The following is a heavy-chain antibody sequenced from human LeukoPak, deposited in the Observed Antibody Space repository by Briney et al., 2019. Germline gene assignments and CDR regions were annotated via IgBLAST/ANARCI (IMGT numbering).Heavy chain of an antibody. CDR2: TDPSDSYI. D-gene: IGHD3-10*01. CDR3: ARGMGSRSYYCLDS. V-gene: IGHV5-10-1*01. J-gene: IGHJ4*02. CDR1: GYSFITYW. Sequence: PGESLRISCKGSGYSFITYWISCVRQMPGKGLEWMGRTDPSDSYINYSPSFQGHVTISVDKSISTAYLQWSSLRASDAAMYYCARGMGSRSYYCLDSWGQGTLVTVSS.